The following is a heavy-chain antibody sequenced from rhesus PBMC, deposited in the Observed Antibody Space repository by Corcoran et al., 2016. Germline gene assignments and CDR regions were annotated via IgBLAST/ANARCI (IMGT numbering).Heavy chain of an antibody. CDR3: ARDPMRFWTGSYYFDY. CDR1: GFTFDDYA. CDR2: LSRNSGNK. J-gene: IGHJ4*01. V-gene: IGHV3-78*01. D-gene: IGHD3-3*01. Sequence: EVQLVESGGGVVQPGGSLRLSCVASGFTFDDYAVGWVRQAPGKGLEWVSDLSRNSGNKGYADSVKGRFTISRDNAKNSLYLQMNRLRAEDTAVYYCARDPMRFWTGSYYFDYWGQGVLVTVSS.